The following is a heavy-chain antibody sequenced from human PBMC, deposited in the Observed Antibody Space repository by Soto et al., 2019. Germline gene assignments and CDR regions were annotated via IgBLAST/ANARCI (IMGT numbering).Heavy chain of an antibody. CDR3: SGGSSIGVGCDD. Sequence: SVTVSYQHSGYSLPPNSMHWVRQPPGQGLEWMGWSSVYSGITSHARKLQGRVTMATDTSTSTAYMELRRLRFGDMAVNCGSGGSSIGVGCDDWGQGSLVSV. V-gene: IGHV1-18*03. CDR2: SSVYSGIT. D-gene: IGHD6-19*01. CDR1: GYSLPPNS. J-gene: IGHJ4*01.